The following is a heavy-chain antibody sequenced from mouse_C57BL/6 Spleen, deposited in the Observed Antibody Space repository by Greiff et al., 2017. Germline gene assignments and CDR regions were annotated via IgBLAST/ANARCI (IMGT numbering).Heavy chain of an antibody. Sequence: QVQLQQSGAELVRPGASVTLSCKASGYTFTDYEMHWVKQTPVPGLEWIGAIDPETGGTAYNQKFKGKAILTADKSSSTAYMALRSLTSEDSAVYYCTMEDYGGQGTTLTVSS. V-gene: IGHV1-15*01. CDR3: TMEDY. CDR2: IDPETGGT. CDR1: GYTFTDYE. J-gene: IGHJ2*01.